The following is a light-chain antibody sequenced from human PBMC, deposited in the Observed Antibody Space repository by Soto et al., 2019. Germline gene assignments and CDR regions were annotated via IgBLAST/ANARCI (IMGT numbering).Light chain of an antibody. J-gene: IGKJ4*01. CDR1: QSISNW. Sequence: DIQMTQSPSTLPASVGDRVTITCRASQSISNWLAWYQQKPGKAPELLIYAASTLQSGVPSRFSGSGSGTDFTLTISCLQSEDFATYYCQQYYSFPLTFGGGTKVDIK. CDR3: QQYYSFPLT. V-gene: IGKV1-5*01. CDR2: AAS.